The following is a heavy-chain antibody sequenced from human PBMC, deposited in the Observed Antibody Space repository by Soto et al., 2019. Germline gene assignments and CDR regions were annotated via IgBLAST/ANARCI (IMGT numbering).Heavy chain of an antibody. CDR3: ARGLGSSGYYYYYYGMDV. Sequence: SQTLSLTCVISGDSVSSNSAAWNWIRQSPSRGLEWLGRTYYRSKWYNDYAVSVKSRITINPDTSKNQFSLQLNSVTPEDTAVYYCARGLGSSGYYYYYYGMDVWGQGTTVTVSS. V-gene: IGHV6-1*01. D-gene: IGHD3-22*01. CDR2: TYYRSKWYN. J-gene: IGHJ6*02. CDR1: GDSVSSNSAA.